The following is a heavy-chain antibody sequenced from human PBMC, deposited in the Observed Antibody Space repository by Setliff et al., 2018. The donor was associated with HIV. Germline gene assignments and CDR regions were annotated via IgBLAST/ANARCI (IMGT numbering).Heavy chain of an antibody. CDR3: ARGKTWLRFLDY. CDR2: INTRTGNT. V-gene: IGHV1-18*01. CDR1: GYPFSGYG. J-gene: IGHJ4*02. D-gene: IGHD5-12*01. Sequence: ASVKVSCKASGYPFSGYGITWVRQAPGQGLEWMGWINTRTGNTNSAQRFQGRVTMTTDTSTSTAYMELRSLRSDDTAVYYCARGKTWLRFLDYWGQGTLVTVSS.